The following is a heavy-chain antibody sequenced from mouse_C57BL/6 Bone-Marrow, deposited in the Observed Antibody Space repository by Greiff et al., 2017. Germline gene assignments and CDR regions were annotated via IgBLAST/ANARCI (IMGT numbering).Heavy chain of an antibody. CDR2: IHPNSGST. V-gene: IGHV1-64*01. CDR1: GYTFTSYW. Sequence: VQLQQSGAELVKPGASVKLSCKASGYTFTSYWMHWVKLRPGQGLELIGMIHPNSGSTNYNEKFKSKATLTVDKSSSTAYMQLSSLTSEDSAVYYGARSDYYVDYWGQGTTLTVSS. CDR3: ARSDYYVDY. J-gene: IGHJ2*01.